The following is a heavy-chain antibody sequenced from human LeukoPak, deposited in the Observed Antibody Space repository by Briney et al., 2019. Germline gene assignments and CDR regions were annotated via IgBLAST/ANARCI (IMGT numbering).Heavy chain of an antibody. D-gene: IGHD3-9*01. Sequence: ASVKVSCTASGGTFSSYAISWVRQAPGQGREWMGGIIPIFGTANYAQKFQGRVTITADKSTSTAYMELSSLRSEDTAVYYCARGYDILTGYEDDAFDIWGQGTMVTVSS. V-gene: IGHV1-69*06. CDR3: ARGYDILTGYEDDAFDI. CDR2: IIPIFGTA. CDR1: GGTFSSYA. J-gene: IGHJ3*02.